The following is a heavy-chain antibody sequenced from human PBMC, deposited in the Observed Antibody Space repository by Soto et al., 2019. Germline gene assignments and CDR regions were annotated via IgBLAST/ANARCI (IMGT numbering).Heavy chain of an antibody. D-gene: IGHD6-13*01. V-gene: IGHV5-51*01. J-gene: IGHJ6*02. CDR3: ARPRSSSRNYYGMDV. Sequence: PGESLKISCKGSGYSFTSYWIGWVRQMPGKGLEWMGIIYPGDSDTRYSPSFQGQVTISADKSFSTAYLQWSSLKASDTAMYYCARPRSSSRNYYGMDVWGQGTTVTVSS. CDR1: GYSFTSYW. CDR2: IYPGDSDT.